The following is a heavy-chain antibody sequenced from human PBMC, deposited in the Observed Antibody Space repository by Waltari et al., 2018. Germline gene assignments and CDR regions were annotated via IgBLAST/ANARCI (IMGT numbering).Heavy chain of an antibody. CDR1: GWSLSGSY. CDR2: IEHSGGN. CDR3: ARGNVGYFQH. Sequence: VQLQQWGAGLLTPSETLSLTCAVYGWSLSGSYWSWFRQPPRKGLEWIGEIEHSGGNNYSPSCKSRVTISVDTSKMQFSLKLDSVTAADTAVYYFARGNVGYFQHWGQGTLVSVSS. J-gene: IGHJ1*01. D-gene: IGHD6-13*01. V-gene: IGHV4-34*01.